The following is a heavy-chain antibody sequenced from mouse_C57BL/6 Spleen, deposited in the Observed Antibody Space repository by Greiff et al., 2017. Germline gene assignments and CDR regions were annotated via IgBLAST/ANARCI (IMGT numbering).Heavy chain of an antibody. CDR3: ARGAYYGSSYDWYVDV. CDR1: GYAFSSSW. V-gene: IGHV1-82*01. J-gene: IGHJ1*03. D-gene: IGHD1-1*01. Sequence: QVQLQQSGPELVKPGASVKISCKASGYAFSSSWMNWVKQRPGKGLEWIGRIYPGDGDTNYNGKFKGKATLTADKSSSTAYMQLSRLTSEDSAVYFCARGAYYGSSYDWYVDVWGTGTTVTVSS. CDR2: IYPGDGDT.